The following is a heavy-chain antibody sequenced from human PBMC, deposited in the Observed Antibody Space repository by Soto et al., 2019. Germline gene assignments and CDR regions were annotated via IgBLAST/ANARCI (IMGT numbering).Heavy chain of an antibody. CDR1: GGTFSSYA. V-gene: IGHV1-69*13. CDR2: IIPIFGTA. Sequence: SVKVSCKASGGTFSSYAISWVRQAPGQGLEWMGGIIPIFGTANYAQKFQGRVTVTADESTSTAYMELSSLRSEDTAVYYCARGGSGRIVAEWNWFDPWGQGTLVTVSS. D-gene: IGHD5-12*01. J-gene: IGHJ5*02. CDR3: ARGGSGRIVAEWNWFDP.